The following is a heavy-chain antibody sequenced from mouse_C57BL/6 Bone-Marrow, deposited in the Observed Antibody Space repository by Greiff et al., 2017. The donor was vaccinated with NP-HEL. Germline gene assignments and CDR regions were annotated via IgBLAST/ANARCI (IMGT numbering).Heavy chain of an antibody. V-gene: IGHV5-4*01. Sequence: EVNVVESGGGLVKPGGSLKLSCAASGFTFSSYAMSWVRQTPEKRLEWVATISDGGSYTYYPDNVKGRFTISRDNAKNNLYLQMSHLKSEDTAMYYCARDYYYGSRGYWGQGTTLTVSS. J-gene: IGHJ2*01. D-gene: IGHD1-1*01. CDR2: ISDGGSYT. CDR1: GFTFSSYA. CDR3: ARDYYYGSRGY.